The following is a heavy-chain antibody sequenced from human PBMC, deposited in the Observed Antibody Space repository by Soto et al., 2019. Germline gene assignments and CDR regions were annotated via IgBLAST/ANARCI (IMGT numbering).Heavy chain of an antibody. D-gene: IGHD2-15*01. V-gene: IGHV1-69*01. CDR2: IIPIFGTA. CDR3: AGCSGGSCSTDYYYYYGMYV. CDR1: GGTFSSYA. J-gene: IGHJ6*02. Sequence: QVQLVQSGAEVKKPGSSVKVSCKASGGTFSSYAISWVRQAPGQGLEWMGGIIPIFGTANYAQKFQGRVTITADESTSTAYMELSSLRSEDTAVYYCAGCSGGSCSTDYYYYYGMYVWGQGTTVTVSS.